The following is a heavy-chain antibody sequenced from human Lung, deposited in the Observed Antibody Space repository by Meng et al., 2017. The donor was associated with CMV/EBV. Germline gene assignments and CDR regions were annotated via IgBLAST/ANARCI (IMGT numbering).Heavy chain of an antibody. CDR2: IWYDGSKK. J-gene: IGHJ4*02. D-gene: IGHD7-27*01. Sequence: RLSCAASGITFSSYGMHWVRQAPGKGLEWVAVIWYDGSKKYYVDSVKGRFTISRDNSKNTLYLQMNSLRAEDTAVYYCASEKTGDLDNWGQGTLVTVSS. CDR3: ASEKTGDLDN. CDR1: GITFSSYG. V-gene: IGHV3-33*01.